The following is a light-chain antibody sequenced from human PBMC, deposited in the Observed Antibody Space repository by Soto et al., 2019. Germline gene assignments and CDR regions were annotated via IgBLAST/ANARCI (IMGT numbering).Light chain of an antibody. CDR1: QSIRSW. CDR3: QQYNTYPWT. Sequence: DIQMTQSPSTLSASVGDRVTITCRASQSIRSWLAWYQQKPGKAPKLLIYKASSLQSGVPSRFSGSGSETEFTLTISSLQPDDFANYFCQQYNTYPWTFGQVTKVEIK. J-gene: IGKJ1*01. V-gene: IGKV1-5*03. CDR2: KAS.